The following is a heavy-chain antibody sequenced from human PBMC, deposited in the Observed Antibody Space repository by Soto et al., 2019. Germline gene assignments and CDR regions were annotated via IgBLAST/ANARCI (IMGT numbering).Heavy chain of an antibody. CDR2: IYYSGTT. Sequence: QVQLQESGPGLVKPSESLSLTCTVSGGSLSGYYWSWFRQPPGQGLEWIGHIYYSGTTSYNPSLKSRVSISVATSKNQFSLKVTSVTAADTAVYYCARRTGHYSWWFDPWGQGTLVTVSA. D-gene: IGHD3-10*01. CDR3: ARRTGHYSWWFDP. CDR1: GGSLSGYY. V-gene: IGHV4-59*01. J-gene: IGHJ5*02.